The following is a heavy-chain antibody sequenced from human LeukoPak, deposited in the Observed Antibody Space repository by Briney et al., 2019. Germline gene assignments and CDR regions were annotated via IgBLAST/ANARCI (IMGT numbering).Heavy chain of an antibody. CDR3: ARDKGDYGDYYWFDP. Sequence: SETLSLTCTVSGGSISSYYWSWIRQAPGKGLEWIGYIHYSGSTNYNPSLKSRVTISVDTSKNQFSLKLRSVTAADTAVYYCARDKGDYGDYYWFDPWGQGTLVTVSS. V-gene: IGHV4-59*01. J-gene: IGHJ5*02. D-gene: IGHD4-17*01. CDR2: IHYSGST. CDR1: GGSISSYY.